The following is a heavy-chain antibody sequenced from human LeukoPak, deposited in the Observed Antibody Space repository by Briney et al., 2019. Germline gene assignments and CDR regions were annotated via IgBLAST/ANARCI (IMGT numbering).Heavy chain of an antibody. J-gene: IGHJ4*02. Sequence: GGSLRLSCAASGFTVSSNYMSWVRQDPGKGLEWVAVIYSGGSTYYADSVKGRFTISRDNSKNPLYLQMNSLRAEDTAVYYCGREAAYYGWGSLFDYWAREPWSPSPQ. D-gene: IGHD3-10*01. CDR3: GREAAYYGWGSLFDY. CDR1: GFTVSSNY. V-gene: IGHV3-53*01. CDR2: IYSGGST.